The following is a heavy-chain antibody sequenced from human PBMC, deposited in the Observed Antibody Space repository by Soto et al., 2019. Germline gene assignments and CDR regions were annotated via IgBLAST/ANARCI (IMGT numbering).Heavy chain of an antibody. Sequence: QVQLVQSGAEVKNPWSSVKVSCKASGGAFSSYTISWVRQAPGQGLEWMGRIIPILGIANYAQKFQGRVTITADKSTSTAYMELSRLRSEDTAVYYCAREVDGIPFDYWGQGTLVTVSS. CDR3: AREVDGIPFDY. V-gene: IGHV1-69*08. CDR1: GGAFSSYT. D-gene: IGHD1-1*01. J-gene: IGHJ4*02. CDR2: IIPILGIA.